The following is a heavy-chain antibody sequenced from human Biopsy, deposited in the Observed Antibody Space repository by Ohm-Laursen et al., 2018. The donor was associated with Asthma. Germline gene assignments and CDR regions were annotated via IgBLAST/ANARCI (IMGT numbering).Heavy chain of an antibody. CDR3: ARPSPNRDILYYYYHMDV. CDR1: GGTFSNFA. V-gene: IGHV1-69*06. D-gene: IGHD3-3*02. CDR2: IMTVFGTT. J-gene: IGHJ6*02. Sequence: SVKASCKAPGGTFSNFAISWVRQAPGQGLEWLGGIMTVFGTTNYAQRFQVRVTITADIFTRTVYMELSGLRFDDTAIYYCARPSPNRDILYYYYHMDVWGQGTTVTVSS.